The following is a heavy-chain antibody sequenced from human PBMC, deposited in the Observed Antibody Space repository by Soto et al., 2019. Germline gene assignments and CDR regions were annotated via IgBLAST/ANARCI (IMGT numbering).Heavy chain of an antibody. CDR3: ARDPGPGYYDILTGLFY. J-gene: IGHJ4*02. Sequence: ASGKVSCKASGYTFTSYAMHWVRQAPGQRLEWMGWINAGNGNTKYSQKFQGRVTITRDTSASTAYMELSSLRSEDTAVYYCARDPGPGYYDILTGLFYWGQGTLVTVSS. CDR2: INAGNGNT. CDR1: GYTFTSYA. V-gene: IGHV1-3*01. D-gene: IGHD3-9*01.